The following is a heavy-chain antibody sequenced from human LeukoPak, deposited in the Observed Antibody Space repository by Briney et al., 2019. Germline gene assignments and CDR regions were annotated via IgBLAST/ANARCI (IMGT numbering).Heavy chain of an antibody. CDR3: ASRPRGIAAAGGDY. Sequence: ASVKVSCKASGYTFTSYDINWVRQATGQGLEWMGWMNPNSGNTGYAQKFQGRVTITRNTSISTAYMELSSLRSEDTAVYYCASRPRGIAAAGGDYWGQGTLVTVSS. J-gene: IGHJ4*02. D-gene: IGHD6-13*01. CDR2: MNPNSGNT. CDR1: GYTFTSYD. V-gene: IGHV1-8*03.